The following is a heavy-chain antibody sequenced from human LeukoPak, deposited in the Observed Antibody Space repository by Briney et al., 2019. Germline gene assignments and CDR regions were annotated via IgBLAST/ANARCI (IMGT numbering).Heavy chain of an antibody. J-gene: IGHJ4*02. CDR1: GGSVSSGSYY. V-gene: IGHV4-61*01. Sequence: SETLSLTCTVSGGSVSSGSYYWSWIRQPPGKGLEWIGYIYYSGSTNYNPSLKSRVTISVGASKNQFSLKLSSVTAADTAVYYCARVRSSGWSTLFDYWGQGTLVTVSS. CDR3: ARVRSSGWSTLFDY. D-gene: IGHD6-19*01. CDR2: IYYSGST.